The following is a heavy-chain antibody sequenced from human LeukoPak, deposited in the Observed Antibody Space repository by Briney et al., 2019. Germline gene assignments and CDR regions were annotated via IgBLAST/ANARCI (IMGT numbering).Heavy chain of an antibody. D-gene: IGHD3-10*01. Sequence: GGSLRLSCAASGFTFSSYAMSWVRQAPGRGLEWVSAISGSGGSTYYADSVKGRFTISRDNSKNTLYLQMNSLRAEDTAVYYCAHRYYYGSGSYNWFDPWGQGTLVTVSS. J-gene: IGHJ5*02. V-gene: IGHV3-23*01. CDR2: ISGSGGST. CDR3: AHRYYYGSGSYNWFDP. CDR1: GFTFSSYA.